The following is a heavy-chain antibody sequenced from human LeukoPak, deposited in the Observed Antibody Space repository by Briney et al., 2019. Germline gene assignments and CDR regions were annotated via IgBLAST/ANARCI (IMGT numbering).Heavy chain of an antibody. D-gene: IGHD3-10*01. Sequence: SVKVSCKASGGTFSSYAISWVRQAPGQGLERMGGSIPSFGTANYAQKFQGRVTITADGSTSTANMEVSSLRSEDRAVYYFSRDLRYYGSGSPQAQWVQETLV. V-gene: IGHV1-69*13. CDR2: SIPSFGTA. J-gene: IGHJ4*02. CDR1: GGTFSSYA. CDR3: SRDLRYYGSGSPQAQ.